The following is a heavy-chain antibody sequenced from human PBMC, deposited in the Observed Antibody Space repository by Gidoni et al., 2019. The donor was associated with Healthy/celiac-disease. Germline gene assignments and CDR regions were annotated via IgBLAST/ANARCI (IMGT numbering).Heavy chain of an antibody. CDR3: ARRRPYGSSTSCYTSVFYFAFEI. D-gene: IGHD2-2*02. V-gene: IGHV4-31*03. CDR1: GGSITSGSYS. J-gene: IGHJ3*02. CDR2: IYYSGTT. Sequence: QVQLQDSGPGLVKPSQTLSLTCTVSGGSITSGSYSWRWSRQHPGKGLEWIGYIYYSGTTYYNPSLKSRVTISVDTSKNQFSLKLSSVTAADTAVYYCARRRPYGSSTSCYTSVFYFAFEIWGQGTMVTVSS.